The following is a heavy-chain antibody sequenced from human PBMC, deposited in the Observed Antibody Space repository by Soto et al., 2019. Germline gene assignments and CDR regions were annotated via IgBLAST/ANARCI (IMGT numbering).Heavy chain of an antibody. J-gene: IGHJ4*02. CDR3: ARVKVGVTGWRRFDH. V-gene: IGHV3-33*01. Sequence: PGGSLRLSCVASGFTFSNYGMHWVRQAPGKGLEGVAGIDYNEINQYYIDSMKGRFTVSRDNDNNSLFLQMDSLRVEDTAVYYCARVKVGVTGWRRFDHWGQGALVTAPQ. CDR1: GFTFSNYG. D-gene: IGHD1-26*01. CDR2: IDYNEINQ.